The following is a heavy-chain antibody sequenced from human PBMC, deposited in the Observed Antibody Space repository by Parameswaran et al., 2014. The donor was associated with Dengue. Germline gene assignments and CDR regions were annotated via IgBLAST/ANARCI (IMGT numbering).Heavy chain of an antibody. D-gene: IGHD3-22*01. CDR3: ARGTYYYDSSGYSQ. CDR2: MNPNSGNT. Sequence: WVRQAPGQGLEWMGWMNPNSGNTGYAQKFQGRVTMTRNTSISTAYMELSSLRSEDTAVYYCARGTYYYDSSGYSQWGQGTLVTVSS. V-gene: IGHV1-8*01. J-gene: IGHJ4*02.